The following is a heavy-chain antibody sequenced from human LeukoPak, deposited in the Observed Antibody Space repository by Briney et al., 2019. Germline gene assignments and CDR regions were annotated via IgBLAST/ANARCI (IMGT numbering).Heavy chain of an antibody. CDR1: GFTFSSYG. CDR3: AKDGEQWLVVGGAFDI. V-gene: IGHV3-33*06. J-gene: IGHJ3*02. D-gene: IGHD6-19*01. Sequence: GGSLRLSCAASGFTFSSYGMHWVRQAPGKGLEWVAVIWYDGSDKYYADSVKGRFTISRDNSKNTLYLQMNSLRAEDTAVYYCAKDGEQWLVVGGAFDIWGQGTMVTVSS. CDR2: IWYDGSDK.